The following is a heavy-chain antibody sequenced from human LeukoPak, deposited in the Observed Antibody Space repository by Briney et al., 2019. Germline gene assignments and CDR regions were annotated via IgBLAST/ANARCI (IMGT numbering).Heavy chain of an antibody. CDR2: ISTNGGST. Sequence: PGGSLRLSCSASGLTFSLYSMHWVRQAPGKGLEYVSGISTNGGSTYYADSVKGRFTISRDNSKNTLYLQMSTLRAEDTSVYYCVTELGTGGFDIWGQGTMVTVSS. CDR3: VTELGTGGFDI. V-gene: IGHV3-64D*06. CDR1: GLTFSLYS. D-gene: IGHD2-8*02. J-gene: IGHJ3*02.